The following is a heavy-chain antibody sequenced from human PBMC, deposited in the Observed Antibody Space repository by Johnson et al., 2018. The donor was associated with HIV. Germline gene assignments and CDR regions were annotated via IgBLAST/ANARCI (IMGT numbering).Heavy chain of an antibody. CDR1: GITFGHSF. CDR3: ARPVIAADDAFDI. Sequence: EVQLVESGRGVVQPGRSLRLSSAASGITFGHSFMRWVRQAPGKGLEWVSVIYSGGSTYYADSVKGRFTISRDISKNTLFLQMNSLRVEDTAVYYCARPVIAADDAFDIWGQGTMVTVSS. V-gene: IGHV3-66*04. J-gene: IGHJ3*02. CDR2: IYSGGST. D-gene: IGHD6-13*01.